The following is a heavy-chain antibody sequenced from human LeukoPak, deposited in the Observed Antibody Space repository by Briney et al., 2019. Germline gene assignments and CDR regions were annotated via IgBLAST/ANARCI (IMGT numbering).Heavy chain of an antibody. J-gene: IGHJ6*02. Sequence: MPSETLSLTCTVSGGSVSSGSYYWSWIRQPPGKGLEWIGYIYYSGSTNYNPSLKSRVTISVDTSKNQFSLKLSSVTAADTAVYYCARGRTGIAVAGTGIYYYYGMDVWAKGPRSPSP. CDR3: ARGRTGIAVAGTGIYYYYGMDV. CDR1: GGSVSSGSYY. CDR2: IYYSGST. V-gene: IGHV4-61*01. D-gene: IGHD6-19*01.